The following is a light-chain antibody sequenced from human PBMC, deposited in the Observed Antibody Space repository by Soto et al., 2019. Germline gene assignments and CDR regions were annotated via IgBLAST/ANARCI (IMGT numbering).Light chain of an antibody. CDR2: GNS. CDR1: SSNIGAGYD. Sequence: QSVLTQPPSVSGAPGQRVTISCTGSSSNIGAGYDVHWYQQRPGTAPKLLIYGNSNRPSGVPDRFSGSKSGTSASLAITGLQAEDEADYYCQSYDSSRSGSVFGGGTTVTVL. V-gene: IGLV1-40*01. J-gene: IGLJ2*01. CDR3: QSYDSSRSGSV.